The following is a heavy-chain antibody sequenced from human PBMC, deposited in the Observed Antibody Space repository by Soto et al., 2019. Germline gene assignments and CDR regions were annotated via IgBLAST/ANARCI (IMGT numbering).Heavy chain of an antibody. D-gene: IGHD6-13*01. J-gene: IGHJ6*02. V-gene: IGHV1-69*01. CDR1: GGTFSSYA. CDR3: ARVSREAAGTSYYYYGMDV. CDR2: IIPIFGTA. Sequence: QVQLVQSGAEVKKPGSSVKVSCKASGGTFSSYAISWVRQAPGQGLEWMGGIIPIFGTANYAQKFQGRVTITADESTSTAYMELSSLRSEDTAVYYCARVSREAAGTSYYYYGMDVWGQGTTVTVSS.